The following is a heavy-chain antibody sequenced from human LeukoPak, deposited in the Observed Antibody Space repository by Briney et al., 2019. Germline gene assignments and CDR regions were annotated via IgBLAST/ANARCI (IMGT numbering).Heavy chain of an antibody. CDR2: IIPMLAIP. CDR1: GGTFSSYA. V-gene: IGHV1-69*04. CDR3: VRYYYDSSGYYHPEYNGMDV. Sequence: ASVKVSCKASGGTFSSYAISWVRQAPGQGLEWMGRIIPMLAIPTYAQKFQGRVTITADKSTTTAYMGLSSLRPEDTAVYYCVRYYYDSSGYYHPEYNGMDVWGQGTKVTVSS. J-gene: IGHJ6*02. D-gene: IGHD3-22*01.